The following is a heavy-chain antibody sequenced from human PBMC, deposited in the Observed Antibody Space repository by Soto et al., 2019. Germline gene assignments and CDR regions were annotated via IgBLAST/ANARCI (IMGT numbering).Heavy chain of an antibody. Sequence: EVQLVESGGGLVKPGGSLRLSCAASGFTFSSYSMNWVRQAPGKGLEWVSSISSSSSYIYYADSVKGRFTISRDNAKNSLYLQMNSLRAEDTAVYYCAVHRVFDDYGDYWGQGTLVTVSS. CDR3: AVHRVFDDYGDY. CDR1: GFTFSSYS. V-gene: IGHV3-21*01. CDR2: ISSSSSYI. J-gene: IGHJ4*02.